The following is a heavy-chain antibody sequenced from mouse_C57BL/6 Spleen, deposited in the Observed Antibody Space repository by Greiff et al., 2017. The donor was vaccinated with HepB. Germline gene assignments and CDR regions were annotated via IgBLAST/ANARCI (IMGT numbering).Heavy chain of an antibody. CDR3: AGQGLSPFAY. Sequence: EVKVVESGGGLVQPGGSLKLSCAASGFTFSDYYMYWVRQTPEKRLEWVAYISNGGGSTYYPDTVKGRFTISRDNAKNTLYLQMSRLKSEDTAMYYCAGQGLSPFAYWGQGTLVTVSA. D-gene: IGHD1-1*02. CDR1: GFTFSDYY. J-gene: IGHJ3*01. CDR2: ISNGGGST. V-gene: IGHV5-12*01.